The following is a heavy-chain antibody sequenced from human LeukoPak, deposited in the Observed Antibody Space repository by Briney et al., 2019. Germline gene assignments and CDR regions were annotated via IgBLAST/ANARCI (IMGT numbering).Heavy chain of an antibody. CDR3: AREVLVWAATTPSTKWFDP. CDR1: GVSVSSYY. Sequence: SETLSLTCSVSGVSVSSYYWSWIRQPPGKGLEWIGNIYYSGSTNYNPSLKSRVTISVDTSKNYFSLKLNSVTAADTAVYYCAREVLVWAATTPSTKWFDPWGQGTLVTVSS. CDR2: IYYSGST. J-gene: IGHJ5*02. V-gene: IGHV4-59*02. D-gene: IGHD2-15*01.